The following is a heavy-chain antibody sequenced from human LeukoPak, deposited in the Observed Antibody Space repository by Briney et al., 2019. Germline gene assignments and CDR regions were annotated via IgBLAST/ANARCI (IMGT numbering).Heavy chain of an antibody. CDR2: INHSGST. D-gene: IGHD3-10*01. CDR1: GGSSSGYY. J-gene: IGHJ5*01. V-gene: IGHV4-34*01. CDR3: ASARQWYYYGSGPTDNWFDS. Sequence: SQTLSLICAVYGGSSSGYYWSSTRQPPGTGLEKLGEINHSGSTNYNPSLKTRVTISVDTSKNQCSLKLSSVTAADPAVYYCASARQWYYYGSGPTDNWFDSWGQGTLVTVSS.